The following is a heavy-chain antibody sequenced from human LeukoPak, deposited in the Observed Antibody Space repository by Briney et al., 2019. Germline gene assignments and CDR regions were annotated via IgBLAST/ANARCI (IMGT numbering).Heavy chain of an antibody. V-gene: IGHV4-30-2*01. CDR1: GGSTNTGGFF. CDR3: ARDCGLPAAPPLDDGFDI. Sequence: SETLSLTCIVSGGSTNTGGFFWTWVRPPPGKGLEWIGYVFRTGRTSYNPSLESRVTISIDRSNNQFSLRLTSVIAADTAVYCCARDCGLPAAPPLDDGFDIWGQGTMVTVSS. CDR2: VFRTGRT. D-gene: IGHD2-2*01. J-gene: IGHJ3*02.